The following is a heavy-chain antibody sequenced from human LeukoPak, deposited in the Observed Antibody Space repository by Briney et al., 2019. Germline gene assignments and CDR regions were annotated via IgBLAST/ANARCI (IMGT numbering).Heavy chain of an antibody. V-gene: IGHV1-69*06. D-gene: IGHD5/OR15-5a*01. CDR3: ARGDLSTQAAYY. CDR1: GGTFSSYA. Sequence: GASVKVSCKASGGTFSSYAISWVRQAPGQGLEWMGGIIPIFGTANYAQKFQGRVTITADKSTSTAYMELSSLRSEDTAVYYCARGDLSTQAAYYWGQGTLVTVSS. CDR2: IIPIFGTA. J-gene: IGHJ4*02.